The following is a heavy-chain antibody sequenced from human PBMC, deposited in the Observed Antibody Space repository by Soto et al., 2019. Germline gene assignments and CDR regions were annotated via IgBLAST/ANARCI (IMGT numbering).Heavy chain of an antibody. D-gene: IGHD5-18*01. J-gene: IGHJ5*02. CDR2: IYYSGST. V-gene: IGHV4-31*03. CDR3: ARDTQGYSYGYPRKYNWFDP. CDR1: GGSISSGGYY. Sequence: QVQLQESGPGLVKPSQTLSLTCTVSGGSISSGGYYWSWIRQHPGKGLEWIGYIYYSGSTYYNPSLKSRVTISVDTSKNQFSLKLSSVTAADTAVYYCARDTQGYSYGYPRKYNWFDPWGQGTLVTVSS.